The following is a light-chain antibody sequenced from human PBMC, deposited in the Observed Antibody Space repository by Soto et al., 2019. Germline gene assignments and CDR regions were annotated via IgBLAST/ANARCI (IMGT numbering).Light chain of an antibody. CDR3: QQVKTYPRT. Sequence: IPITPSPCSLSASVGERVTITCRPSQAVPNNMAWYQQKPGKPPKLLIYEESTLHSGVPSRFSGRKSGTQFTLTIDSLQPEDFATYYCQQVKTYPRTFGGGTKVDIK. CDR2: EES. V-gene: IGKV1-9*01. J-gene: IGKJ4*01. CDR1: QAVPNN.